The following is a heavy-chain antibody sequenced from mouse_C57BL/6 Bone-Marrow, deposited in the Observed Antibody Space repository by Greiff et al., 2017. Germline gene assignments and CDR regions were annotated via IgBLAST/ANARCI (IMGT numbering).Heavy chain of an antibody. CDR1: GFTFSDYY. J-gene: IGHJ3*01. CDR3: ARLSAY. Sequence: EVQRVESGGGLVQPGGSLKLSCAASGFTFSDYYMYWVRQTPEKRLEWVAYISNGGGSTYYPDTVKGRFTISRDNAKNTLYLQMSRLKSEDTAMYYCARLSAYWGQGTLVTVSA. CDR2: ISNGGGST. V-gene: IGHV5-12*01.